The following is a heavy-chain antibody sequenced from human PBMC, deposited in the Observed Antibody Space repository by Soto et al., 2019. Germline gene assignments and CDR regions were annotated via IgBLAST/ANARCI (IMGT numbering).Heavy chain of an antibody. V-gene: IGHV3-48*01. J-gene: IGHJ4*02. D-gene: IGHD3-10*01. Sequence: PGGSLRLSCAASGFTFSSYSMNWVRQAPGKGLEWVSYISSSSSTIYYADSVKGRFTISRDNAKNSLYLQMNSLRAEDTAVYYCARDTMVRGAVYWGQGTLVTVSS. CDR2: ISSSSSTI. CDR1: GFTFSSYS. CDR3: ARDTMVRGAVY.